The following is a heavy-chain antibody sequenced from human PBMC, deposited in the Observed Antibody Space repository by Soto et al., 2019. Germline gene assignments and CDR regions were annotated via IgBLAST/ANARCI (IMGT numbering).Heavy chain of an antibody. CDR1: GFTFSSYS. Sequence: GGSLRLSCAASGFTFSSYSMNWVRQAPGKGLEWVSSISSSSSYIYYADSVKGRFTISRDNAKNSLYLQMNSLRAEDTAVYYRGRGGGGLGYYFDYWGQGTLVTVSS. V-gene: IGHV3-21*01. CDR2: ISSSSSYI. J-gene: IGHJ4*02. D-gene: IGHD6-19*01. CDR3: GRGGGGLGYYFDY.